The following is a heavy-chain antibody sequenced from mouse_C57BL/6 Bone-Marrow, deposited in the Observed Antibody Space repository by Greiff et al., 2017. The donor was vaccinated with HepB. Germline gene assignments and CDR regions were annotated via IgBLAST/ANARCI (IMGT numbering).Heavy chain of an antibody. J-gene: IGHJ1*03. CDR1: GYTFTSYW. CDR2: IYPGSGST. V-gene: IGHV1-55*01. CDR3: ARGEYYGSSYGYFDV. Sequence: QVQLQQPGAELVKPGASVKMSCKASGYTFTSYWITWVKQRPGQGLEWIGGIYPGSGSTNYNEKFKSKATLTVDTSSSTAYMQLSSLTSEDSAVYYCARGEYYGSSYGYFDVWGTGTTVTVSS. D-gene: IGHD1-1*01.